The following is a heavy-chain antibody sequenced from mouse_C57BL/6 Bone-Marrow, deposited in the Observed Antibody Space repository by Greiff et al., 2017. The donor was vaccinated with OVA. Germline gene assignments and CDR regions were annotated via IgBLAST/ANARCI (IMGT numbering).Heavy chain of an antibody. J-gene: IGHJ2*01. Sequence: QVQLKQPGAELVRPGTSVKVSCKASGYAFTNYLIEWVKQRPGQGLEWIGVINPGSGGTNYNEKFKGKATLTADKSSSTAYMQLSSLTSEDSAVYVCARKDYGNYDWGQGTTLTVSS. V-gene: IGHV1-54*01. D-gene: IGHD2-1*01. CDR2: INPGSGGT. CDR1: GYAFTNYL. CDR3: ARKDYGNYD.